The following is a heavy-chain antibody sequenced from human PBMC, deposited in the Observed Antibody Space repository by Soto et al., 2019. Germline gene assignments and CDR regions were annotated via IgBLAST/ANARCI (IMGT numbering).Heavy chain of an antibody. CDR1: GYTFPSYY. CDR3: ARDRMAMASIYHDFYYGIDV. CDR2: INPSGGST. Sequence: ASVKVSGKASGYTFPSYYMHWVRQAPGQGLEWMGIINPSGGSTSYAQKFQGRITMTSDTSTSTVYMELSSLRSEDTAVYYCARDRMAMASIYHDFYYGIDVCGPGPTVTVCS. V-gene: IGHV1-46*01. J-gene: IGHJ6*02. D-gene: IGHD2-8*01.